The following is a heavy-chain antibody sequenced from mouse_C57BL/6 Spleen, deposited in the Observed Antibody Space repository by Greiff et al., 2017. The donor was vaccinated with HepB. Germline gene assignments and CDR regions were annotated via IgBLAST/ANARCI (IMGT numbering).Heavy chain of an antibody. CDR3: ARGPLYYSNFYAMAY. D-gene: IGHD2-5*01. Sequence: QVQLQQSGAELVRPGTSVKLSCKASGYTFTSYWMHWVKQRPGQGLEWIGVIDPSDSYTNYNQKFKGKATLTVDTSSSTAYMQLSSLTSEDSAVYYCARGPLYYSNFYAMAYWGQGTSVTVSS. V-gene: IGHV1-59*01. CDR1: GYTFTSYW. CDR2: IDPSDSYT. J-gene: IGHJ4*01.